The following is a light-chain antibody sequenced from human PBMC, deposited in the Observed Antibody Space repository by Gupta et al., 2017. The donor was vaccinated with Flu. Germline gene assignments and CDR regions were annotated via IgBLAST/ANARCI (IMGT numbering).Light chain of an antibody. V-gene: IGKV3-11*01. CDR1: QSVSSY. CDR3: QRRCYWPPFT. Sequence: EIVLTQSPATLSFSPGERATLSCRASQSVSSYLAWYQQKPGQTPRLLIYDASNGATGVPARFSGSGFGTGFTLTISSREPEDFAVYYCQRRCYWPPFTFGPGTKVDIK. CDR2: DAS. J-gene: IGKJ3*01.